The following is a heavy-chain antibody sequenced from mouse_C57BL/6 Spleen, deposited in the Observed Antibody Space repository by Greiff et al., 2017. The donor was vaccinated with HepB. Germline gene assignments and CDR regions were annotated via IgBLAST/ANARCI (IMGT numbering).Heavy chain of an antibody. Sequence: QVQLQQPGAELVRPGPSVKLSCKASGYTFTSYWMHWVKQRPGQGLEWIGVIDPSDSYTNYNQKFKGKATLTVDTSSSTAYMQLSSLTSEDSAVYYCARGVYFDCWGQGTTLTVAS. CDR3: ARGVYFDC. J-gene: IGHJ2*01. CDR1: GYTFTSYW. V-gene: IGHV1-59*01. CDR2: IDPSDSYT.